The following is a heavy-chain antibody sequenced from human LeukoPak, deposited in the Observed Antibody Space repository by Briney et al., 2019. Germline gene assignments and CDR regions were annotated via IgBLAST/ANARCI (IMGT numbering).Heavy chain of an antibody. CDR2: INPSGGST. CDR3: ARGGSGSYAWFDP. Sequence: ASVKVSCTASGYTFTSYGISWVRQAPGQGLEWMGIINPSGGSTSYAQKFQGRVTMTRDTSTSTVYMELSSLRSEDTAVYYCARGGSGSYAWFDPWGQGTLVTVSS. J-gene: IGHJ5*02. V-gene: IGHV1-46*01. D-gene: IGHD3-10*01. CDR1: GYTFTSYG.